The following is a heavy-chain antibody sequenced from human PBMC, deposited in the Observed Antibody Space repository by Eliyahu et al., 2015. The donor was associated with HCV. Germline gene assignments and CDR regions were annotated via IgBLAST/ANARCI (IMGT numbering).Heavy chain of an antibody. Sequence: RQAPGKGLEWVSYISSSSSTIYYADSVKGRFTISRDNAKNSLYLQMNSLRDEDTAVYYCARDPVVRMAGAYYYYGMDVWGQGTTVTVSS. CDR3: ARDPVVRMAGAYYYYGMDV. V-gene: IGHV3-48*02. J-gene: IGHJ6*02. CDR2: ISSSSSTI. D-gene: IGHD5-24*01.